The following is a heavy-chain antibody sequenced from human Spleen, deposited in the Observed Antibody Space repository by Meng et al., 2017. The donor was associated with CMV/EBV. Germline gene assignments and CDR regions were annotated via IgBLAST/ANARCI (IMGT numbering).Heavy chain of an antibody. CDR1: GFTFSNYE. CDR3: TRVLGCTSVSCYTSDDF. Sequence: LSLTCAASGFTFSNYEMNWVRQAPGKGLEWVSYSASSGRSTHYADSVRGRFTTSRDNAKNSLYLQMNSLRAEDTAIYYCTRVLGCTSVSCYTSDDFWGRGTLVTVSS. D-gene: IGHD2-2*02. V-gene: IGHV3-48*03. J-gene: IGHJ4*02. CDR2: SASSGRST.